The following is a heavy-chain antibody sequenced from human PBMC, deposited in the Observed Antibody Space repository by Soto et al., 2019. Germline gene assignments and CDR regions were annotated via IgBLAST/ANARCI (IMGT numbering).Heavy chain of an antibody. V-gene: IGHV4-4*07. CDR3: ARVSSGYSEYYFDN. J-gene: IGHJ4*01. CDR1: GDSINGFY. D-gene: IGHD3-22*01. Sequence: PSETLSLTCTVSGDSINGFYWSWIRQPAGKGLEWIGRMFSGGSTNYNPSLKSRVTMSVDTSKNQFSLQLSSVTAADTAVYYCARVSSGYSEYYFDNWGQGTLVTVSS. CDR2: MFSGGST.